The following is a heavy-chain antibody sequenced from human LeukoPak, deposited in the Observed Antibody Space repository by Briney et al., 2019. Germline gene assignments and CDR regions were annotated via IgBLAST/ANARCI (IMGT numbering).Heavy chain of an antibody. J-gene: IGHJ4*02. CDR3: ARGPYSRSSNFDY. CDR1: GYTFTGYY. CDR2: INPNSGGT. D-gene: IGHD6-6*01. V-gene: IGHV1-2*02. Sequence: ASVKVSFKASGYTFTGYYIHWVRQAPGQGLEWMGWINPNSGGTNYAQKFQGRVTMTRDTSIGTAYMELSRLRSDDTAVYYCARGPYSRSSNFDYWGQGTLVTVSS.